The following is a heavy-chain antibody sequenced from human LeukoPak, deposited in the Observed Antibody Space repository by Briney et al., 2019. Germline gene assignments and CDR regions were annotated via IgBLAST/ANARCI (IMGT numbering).Heavy chain of an antibody. Sequence: AGGSLRLSCAASGFTFSSYSMNWVRQAPGKGLEWDSSISSSSSYVYYADSVKGRFTISRDNAKNSLYLQMNSLRAEDTAVYYCARDVRGEMATKSDYWGQRTLVTVSS. CDR1: GFTFSSYS. CDR3: ARDVRGEMATKSDY. J-gene: IGHJ4*02. CDR2: ISSSSSYV. D-gene: IGHD5-24*01. V-gene: IGHV3-21*01.